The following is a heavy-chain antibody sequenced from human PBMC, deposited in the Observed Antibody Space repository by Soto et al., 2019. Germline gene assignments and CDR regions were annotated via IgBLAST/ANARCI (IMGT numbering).Heavy chain of an antibody. CDR1: GFTFSSYA. Sequence: GGSLRLSCAASGFTFSSYAMHWVRQAPGKGLECVSAISSNGGSTYYADSVKGRFTISRDNSKNTLYLQMGSLRAEDMAVYYCARRSEGYYYGMDVWGQGTTVTVSS. CDR2: ISSNGGST. V-gene: IGHV3-64*02. CDR3: ARRSEGYYYGMDV. D-gene: IGHD1-26*01. J-gene: IGHJ6*02.